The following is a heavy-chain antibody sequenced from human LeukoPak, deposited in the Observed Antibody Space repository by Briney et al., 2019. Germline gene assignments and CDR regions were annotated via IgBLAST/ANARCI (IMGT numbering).Heavy chain of an antibody. J-gene: IGHJ3*02. CDR1: GFTFTTYN. D-gene: IGHD4-17*01. V-gene: IGHV3-48*02. Sequence: GGTLRLSCAASGFTFTTYNMNWVRQAPGKGLEWVSYISSSSGTIYYADSVKGRFTISRDNDKNSLYLQMNSLRDEDTAVYYCARDFYGDWAFDIWGQGTMVTVSS. CDR3: ARDFYGDWAFDI. CDR2: ISSSSGTI.